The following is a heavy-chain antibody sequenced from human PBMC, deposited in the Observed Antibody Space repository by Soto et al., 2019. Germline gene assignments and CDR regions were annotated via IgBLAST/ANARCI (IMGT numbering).Heavy chain of an antibody. CDR2: VNWNGGST. J-gene: IGHJ4*02. Sequence: FDDYGMRWARQAPGKGLEWVSGVNWNGGSTGYADSVKGRFTISRDNAKNSLYLQMNSLRAEDTACYYCVRGASLNFDYWGQGTLVTVSS. D-gene: IGHD1-26*01. V-gene: IGHV3-20*03. CDR1: FDDYG. CDR3: VRGASLNFDY.